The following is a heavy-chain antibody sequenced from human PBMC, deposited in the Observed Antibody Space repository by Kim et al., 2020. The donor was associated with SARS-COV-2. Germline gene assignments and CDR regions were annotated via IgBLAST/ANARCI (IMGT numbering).Heavy chain of an antibody. CDR2: ISSSSSYI. D-gene: IGHD6-13*01. CDR3: ARDEQQLVLYYYYGMDV. V-gene: IGHV3-21*01. Sequence: GGSLRLSCAASGFTFSSYSMNWVRQAPGKGLEWVSSISSSSSYIYYADSVKGRFTISRDNAKNSLYLQMNSLRAEDAAVYYCARDEQQLVLYYYYGMDVWGQGTTVTVSS. CDR1: GFTFSSYS. J-gene: IGHJ6*02.